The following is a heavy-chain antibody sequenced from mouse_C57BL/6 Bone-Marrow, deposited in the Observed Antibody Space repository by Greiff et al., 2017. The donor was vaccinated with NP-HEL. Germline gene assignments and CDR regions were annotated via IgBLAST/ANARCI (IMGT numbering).Heavy chain of an antibody. CDR3: ARYYDYDDGYFDY. J-gene: IGHJ2*01. D-gene: IGHD2-4*01. CDR1: GFSLTSYG. Sequence: QVQLQQSGPGLVQPSQSLSITCTVSGFSLTSYGVHWVRQSPGKGLEWLGVIWSGGSTDYNAAFISRLSISKDNSKSQVFFKMNSLQADDTAIYYCARYYDYDDGYFDYWGQGTTLTVSS. CDR2: IWSGGST. V-gene: IGHV2-2*01.